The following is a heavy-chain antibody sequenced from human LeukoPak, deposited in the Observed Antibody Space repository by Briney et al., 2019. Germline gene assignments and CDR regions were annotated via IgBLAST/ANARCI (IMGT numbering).Heavy chain of an antibody. CDR1: GGTFSSYA. D-gene: IGHD6-13*01. CDR3: ARAEPYSSSWYYFDY. CDR2: IIPIFGTA. V-gene: IGHV1-69*01. Sequence: SGGSLRLSCAASGGTFSSYAISWVRQAPGQGLEWMGGIIPIFGTANYAQKFQGRVTITADESTSTAYMELSSLRSEDTAVYYCARAEPYSSSWYYFDYWGQGTLVTVSS. J-gene: IGHJ4*02.